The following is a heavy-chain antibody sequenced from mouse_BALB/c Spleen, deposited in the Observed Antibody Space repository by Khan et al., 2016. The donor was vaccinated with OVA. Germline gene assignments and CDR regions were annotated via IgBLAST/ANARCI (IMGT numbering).Heavy chain of an antibody. CDR2: IHYSGNT. V-gene: IGHV3-2*02. CDR1: GYSITSEYA. D-gene: IGHD2-4*01. CDR3: ARKDYDDYDPFPY. Sequence: EVQLQESGPGLVKPSQSLSLTCTVTGYSITSEYAWNWIRQFPGNKLEWMGYIHYSGNTRFNQSLKSRTSFTRDTSKNQFFLQLNSVTTEDTATYYCARKDYDDYDPFPYWGQGTLVTVSA. J-gene: IGHJ3*01.